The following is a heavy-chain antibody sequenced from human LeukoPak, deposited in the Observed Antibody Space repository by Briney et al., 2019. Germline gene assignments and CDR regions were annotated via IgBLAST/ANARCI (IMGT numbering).Heavy chain of an antibody. CDR1: GYTFTVYY. J-gene: IGHJ4*02. D-gene: IGHD4-23*01. CDR2: INPNSCGT. Sequence: GSVKVSCKASGYTFTVYYMHWVRHAPGQGLEWMGWINPNSCGTNYAQKFQGRVTMTRDTSIGTAYMELSMLRSDDTAVYYCASGDYGGNYGNYWGQGTLVTVSS. CDR3: ASGDYGGNYGNY. V-gene: IGHV1-2*02.